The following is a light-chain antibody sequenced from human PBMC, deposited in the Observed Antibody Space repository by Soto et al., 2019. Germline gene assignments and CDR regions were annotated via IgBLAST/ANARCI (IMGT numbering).Light chain of an antibody. CDR1: SSDVGSYNL. Sequence: QSVLTQPASVSGSPGQSITISCTGTSSDVGSYNLVSWYQQHPGKAPKLIIYEDSKRPSGVSNRFSGSKSGNTASLTISGLQAEDEADYYRCSYAGSGTYVFGTGTKVTVL. J-gene: IGLJ1*01. CDR2: EDS. V-gene: IGLV2-23*01. CDR3: CSYAGSGTYV.